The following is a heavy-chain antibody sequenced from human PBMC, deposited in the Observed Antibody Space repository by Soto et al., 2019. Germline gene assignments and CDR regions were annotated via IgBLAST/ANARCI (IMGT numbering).Heavy chain of an antibody. CDR2: LSGHGGDI. CDR3: AREDRGGPFAF. J-gene: IGHJ4*02. V-gene: IGHV3-23*01. CDR1: GFIFSSYA. Sequence: EVQLLEFGGGLVRPGGSLRLSCAASGFIFSSYAMHWVRQAPGEGLVWVSGLSGHGGDIYYADSVKGRFTISRDTTTSTLYLQMDRLRADDTAVYYCAREDRGGPFAFWGQGTLVTVSS. D-gene: IGHD2-15*01.